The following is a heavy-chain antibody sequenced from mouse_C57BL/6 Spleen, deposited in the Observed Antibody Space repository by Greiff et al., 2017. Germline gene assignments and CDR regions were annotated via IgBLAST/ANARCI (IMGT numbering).Heavy chain of an antibody. V-gene: IGHV14-4*01. CDR3: TTSHY. Sequence: DVQLVESGAELVRPGASVKLSCSASGFNIKDDYMHWVKQRPAQGLEWIGWIDPENGDTEYAPKLQGKATITADTSSNTAYLQLSSPTSEDTAVYYCTTSHYGSQGTLVTVSA. J-gene: IGHJ3*01. CDR2: IDPENGDT. CDR1: GFNIKDDY.